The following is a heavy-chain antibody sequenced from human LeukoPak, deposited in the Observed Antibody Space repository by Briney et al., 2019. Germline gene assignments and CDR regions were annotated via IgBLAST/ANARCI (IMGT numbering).Heavy chain of an antibody. Sequence: GGSLRPSCTDSGFTFRNYWMTWVRQAPGKGLEWVANIKQDGSEKYYVDSVKGRFTISRDNAKNSLYLQMNSLRAEDTAVYYCARGFDSRFFNYWGQGTLVTVSS. CDR3: ARGFDSRFFNY. D-gene: IGHD3-22*01. V-gene: IGHV3-7*01. CDR2: IKQDGSEK. J-gene: IGHJ4*02. CDR1: GFTFRNYW.